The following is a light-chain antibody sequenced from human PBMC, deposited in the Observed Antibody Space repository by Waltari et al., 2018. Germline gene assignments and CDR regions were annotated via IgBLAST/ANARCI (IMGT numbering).Light chain of an antibody. J-gene: IGLJ2*01. Sequence: QSALTQPASVSGSPGQSITISCTGPRSDVGGYNHVSWYQQHPDKAPKLMIYDFRNRPSGVSNRFSGSKSGNTASLTISGLQAEDEADYHCSSYSSSSTLVVFGGGTKLTVL. CDR2: DFR. CDR3: SSYSSSSTLVV. V-gene: IGLV2-14*03. CDR1: RSDVGGYNH.